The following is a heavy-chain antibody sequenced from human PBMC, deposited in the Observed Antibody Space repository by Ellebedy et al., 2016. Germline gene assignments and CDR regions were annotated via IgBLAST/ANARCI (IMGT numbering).Heavy chain of an antibody. CDR3: ARGSKAFDV. CDR1: GYTFASYG. CDR2: ISTYDGNT. V-gene: IGHV1-18*01. J-gene: IGHJ5*01. Sequence: ASVKVSCKASGYTFASYGISWVRQAPGQGLEWMGWISTYDGNTNYAQKIQGRVTLTRNTSKSTVYMELSSLRSDDTAVYYCARGSKAFDVWGHGTLVTVS.